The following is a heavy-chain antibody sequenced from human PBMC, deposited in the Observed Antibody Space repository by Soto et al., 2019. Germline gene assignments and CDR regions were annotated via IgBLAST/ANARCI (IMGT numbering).Heavy chain of an antibody. D-gene: IGHD6-13*01. J-gene: IGHJ4*02. CDR1: GGFVSSGSYY. CDR2: IYYSGST. CDR3: ARRSELANSFDY. Sequence: ASETLSLTCTVSGGFVSSGSYYWSWIRQPPGKGLEWIGYIYYSGSTNYNPSLKSRVTISVDTSKNQFSLKLSSVTAADTAVYYCARRSELANSFDYWGQGTLVTVSS. V-gene: IGHV4-61*01.